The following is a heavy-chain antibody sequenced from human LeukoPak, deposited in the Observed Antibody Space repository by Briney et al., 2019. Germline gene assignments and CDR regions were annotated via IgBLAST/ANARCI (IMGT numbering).Heavy chain of an antibody. D-gene: IGHD1-26*01. CDR3: ARKQWELGAFDI. V-gene: IGHV3-53*01. CDR2: IYSGGST. Sequence: SGGSLRLSYATSGYTVSSNYMSWVRQAPGKGLEWVSVIYSGGSTYYADSVKGRFTISRDNSKNTLYLQMNSLRAEDTAVYYCARKQWELGAFDIWGQGTMVTVSS. CDR1: GYTVSSNY. J-gene: IGHJ3*02.